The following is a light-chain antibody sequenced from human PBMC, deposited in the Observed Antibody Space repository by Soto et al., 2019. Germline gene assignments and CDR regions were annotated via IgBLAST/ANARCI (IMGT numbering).Light chain of an antibody. CDR2: AAS. J-gene: IGKJ4*01. V-gene: IGKV1-12*01. CDR1: QGISSW. CDR3: QQADTFPLT. Sequence: DIQITQSPSSVSASVGDRVTITCRASQGISSWVAWYQQKPGKAPNLLIYAASSLQSGVPSRFSGSGSGTEFTLTISSLQPEDFATYYCQQADTFPLTFGGGTKVDIK.